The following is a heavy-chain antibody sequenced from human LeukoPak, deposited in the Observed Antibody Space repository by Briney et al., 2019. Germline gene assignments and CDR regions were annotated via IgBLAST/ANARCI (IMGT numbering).Heavy chain of an antibody. CDR3: ARDQGYCSSTSCRSAEYFQH. Sequence: KPGASVKVSCKASGYAFTSYGISWVRQAPGQGLEWMGWISAYNGNTNYAPKLQGRVTMTTDTSTSTAYMELRRLRSDDTAVYYCARDQGYCSSTSCRSAEYFQHWGQGTLVTVSS. D-gene: IGHD2-2*01. V-gene: IGHV1-18*01. CDR1: GYAFTSYG. J-gene: IGHJ1*01. CDR2: ISAYNGNT.